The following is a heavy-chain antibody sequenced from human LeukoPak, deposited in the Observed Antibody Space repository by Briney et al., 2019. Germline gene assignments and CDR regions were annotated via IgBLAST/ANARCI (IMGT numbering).Heavy chain of an antibody. Sequence: GGSLRLSCAASGFTFSSYGMSWVRQAPGKGLEWVSAISGSGGGTYYADSVKGRFTISRDNSKNTLYLQMNSLRAEDTAVYYCAKDLGGFRVDYWGQGTLVTVSS. CDR3: AKDLGGFRVDY. V-gene: IGHV3-23*01. CDR1: GFTFSSYG. CDR2: ISGSGGGT. J-gene: IGHJ4*02. D-gene: IGHD4-23*01.